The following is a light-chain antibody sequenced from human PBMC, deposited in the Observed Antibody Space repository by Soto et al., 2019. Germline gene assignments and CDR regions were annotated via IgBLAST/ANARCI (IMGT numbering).Light chain of an antibody. J-gene: IGLJ1*01. CDR3: ASHTTTNTRV. CDR2: EVS. Sequence: QSARTQPASVSGSPGQSIAISCTGTSSDVGAYDYVSWYQQHPDRAPRLVIYEVSNRPSGVSNRFSGSKSVNTATLTISGLQAEDEADYYCASHTTTNTRVFGTGTKVTVL. V-gene: IGLV2-14*03. CDR1: SSDVGAYDY.